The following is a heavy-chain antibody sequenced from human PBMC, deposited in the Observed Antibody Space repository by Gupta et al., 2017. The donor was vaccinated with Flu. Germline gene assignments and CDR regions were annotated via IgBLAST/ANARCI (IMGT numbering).Heavy chain of an antibody. CDR3: AKLTGYYGWSFDY. CDR1: GFTFSDYA. J-gene: IGHJ4*02. CDR2: VDKTATGT. D-gene: IGHD3-10*01. V-gene: IGHV3-23*05. Sequence: EVQVLESGGGLVQPGGSLRLSCAASGFTFSDYAMTWVRQAPGKGLEWVSTVDKTATGTYYADSVKGRFTVSRDNSKNTLSLQMNSLRAEDTAIYYCAKLTGYYGWSFDYWGQGTPVTVSS.